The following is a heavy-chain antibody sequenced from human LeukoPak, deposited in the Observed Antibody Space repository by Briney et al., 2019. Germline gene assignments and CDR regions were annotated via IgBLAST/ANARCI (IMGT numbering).Heavy chain of an antibody. CDR1: GFTLSTND. Sequence: PGGSLILSCAASGFTLSTNDMHWLRHAPGEGLAWVAIIESAGDSYYAASVKGRFTISRDNAKNYLYLQMNSLRTGDTAVYYCARGSRRVQLPRSYDFDIWGQGTVVTVSS. CDR2: IESAGDS. D-gene: IGHD3-9*01. V-gene: IGHV3-13*01. CDR3: ARGSRRVQLPRSYDFDI. J-gene: IGHJ3*02.